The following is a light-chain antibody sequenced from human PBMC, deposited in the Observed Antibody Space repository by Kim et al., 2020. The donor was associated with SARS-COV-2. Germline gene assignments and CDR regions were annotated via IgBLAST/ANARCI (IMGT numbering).Light chain of an antibody. Sequence: LSPGGRATLSCRASQSVDNYLAWYQPKPGQAPRLLIYDASNRATGIPARFSGSGSGTDFTLTISSLEPEDFAVYYCQQRSNWPLTFGGGTKVDIK. CDR1: QSVDNY. CDR2: DAS. CDR3: QQRSNWPLT. V-gene: IGKV3-11*01. J-gene: IGKJ4*01.